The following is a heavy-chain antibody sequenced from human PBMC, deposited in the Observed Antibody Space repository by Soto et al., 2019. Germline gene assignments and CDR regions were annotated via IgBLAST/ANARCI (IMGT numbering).Heavy chain of an antibody. J-gene: IGHJ3*01. CDR3: TTRAGYHAFNV. V-gene: IGHV1-69*17. CDR1: GGTFSSKS. CDR2: IIPDFGIG. D-gene: IGHD2-2*01. Sequence: QVQLAQSGAEVKEPGSSMKVACKVSGGTFSSKSINWVRQAPGQGLEWVGGIIPDFGIGGSSQKFYDRVTFTADKSTNTAYMELRSLRSGDTAIYYCTTRAGYHAFNVWGRGTVVTVSP.